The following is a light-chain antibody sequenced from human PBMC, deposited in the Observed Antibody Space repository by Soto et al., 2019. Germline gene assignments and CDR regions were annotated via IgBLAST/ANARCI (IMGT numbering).Light chain of an antibody. J-gene: IGKJ3*01. CDR1: QSVTTH. CDR2: DAS. CDR3: QQRSTGRVT. Sequence: EIVLTQSPATLSLSPGERATLSCWASQSVTTHLAWYQQRPGQAPRLLIYDASNRATGIPARFSGSGSGTDFTLTISSLEPEDFAVYYCQQRSTGRVTFGPGTKVDI. V-gene: IGKV3-11*01.